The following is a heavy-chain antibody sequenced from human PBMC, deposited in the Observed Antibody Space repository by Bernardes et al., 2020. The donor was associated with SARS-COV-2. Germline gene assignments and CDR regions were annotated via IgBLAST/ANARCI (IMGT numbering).Heavy chain of an antibody. V-gene: IGHV2-5*02. J-gene: IGHJ1*01. CDR3: AHRQGGYLAEYFQH. Sequence: PTLVKPTQTLTLTCTFSGFSLSTSGVGVGWIRQPPGKALEWLALIYWDDDKRYSPSLKSRLTITKDTSKNQVVLTMTNMDPVDTATYYCAHRQGGYLAEYFQHWGQGTLVTVSS. CDR1: GFSLSTSGVG. CDR2: IYWDDDK. D-gene: IGHD5-18*01.